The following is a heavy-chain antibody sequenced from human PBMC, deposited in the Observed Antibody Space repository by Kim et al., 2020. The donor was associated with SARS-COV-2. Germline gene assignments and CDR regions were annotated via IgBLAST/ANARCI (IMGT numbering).Heavy chain of an antibody. Sequence: SETLSLTCTVYGGSISPSYWSWIRQPPEKGLEWMGYVHYTGSTNYNTALKSRVTMSVDTSKNQFTLNLRSVTAADTAEYYCARYLCPHAICRGFDFWGQGALVTVAS. CDR1: GGSISPSY. CDR3: ARYLCPHAICRGFDF. CDR2: VHYTGST. D-gene: IGHD2-2*01. J-gene: IGHJ4*02. V-gene: IGHV4-59*08.